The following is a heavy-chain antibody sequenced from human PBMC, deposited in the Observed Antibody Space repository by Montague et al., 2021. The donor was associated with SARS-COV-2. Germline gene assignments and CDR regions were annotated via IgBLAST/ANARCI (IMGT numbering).Heavy chain of an antibody. Sequence: SETLSLTCTVYGGSIIRYYWNWIRQPPGKGLEWIAYIYYSGSTNYNPSLKSRVTISVDTSKNQFSLKLSSVTAADTAVYYCARSRENYNILTGYPYYFDYWGQGTLVTVSS. V-gene: IGHV4-59*01. D-gene: IGHD3-9*01. CDR2: IYYSGST. J-gene: IGHJ4*02. CDR1: GGSIIRYY. CDR3: ARSRENYNILTGYPYYFDY.